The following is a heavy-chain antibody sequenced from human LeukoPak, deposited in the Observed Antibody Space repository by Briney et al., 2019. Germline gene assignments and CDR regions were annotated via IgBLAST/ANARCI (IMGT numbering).Heavy chain of an antibody. CDR3: ATGPPHSSGWYNY. D-gene: IGHD6-19*01. V-gene: IGHV3-15*04. CDR1: GFTFSYAW. J-gene: IGHJ4*02. Sequence: PGGALRLSCAASGFTFSYAWMSWVRQAPGKGLEWVGRIASKTDGGTTDYAVPVKGRFTISRDDSKNTLYLQMNSLKTEDTALYYCATGPPHSSGWYNYWGQGTLVTVSS. CDR2: IASKTDGGTT.